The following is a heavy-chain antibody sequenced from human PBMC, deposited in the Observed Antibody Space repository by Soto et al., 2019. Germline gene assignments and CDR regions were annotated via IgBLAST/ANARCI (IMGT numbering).Heavy chain of an antibody. J-gene: IGHJ6*02. Sequence: GGSLRLSCAASGFTFSSYDMHWVRQATGKGLEWVSAIGTAGDTYYPGSVKGRFTISRENAKNSLYLQMNSLRAGDTAVYYCARAVYRGYSYGPYYYYGMDVWGQGTTVTVSS. CDR2: IGTAGDT. CDR3: ARAVYRGYSYGPYYYYGMDV. CDR1: GFTFSSYD. D-gene: IGHD5-18*01. V-gene: IGHV3-13*01.